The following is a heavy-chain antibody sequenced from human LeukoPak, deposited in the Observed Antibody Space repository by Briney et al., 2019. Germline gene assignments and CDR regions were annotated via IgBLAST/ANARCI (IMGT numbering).Heavy chain of an antibody. J-gene: IGHJ4*02. Sequence: SETLSLTCAVYGGSFSGYYWSWLRQPPGKGLEWIGEINHSGSTNYNPSLKSRVTISVDTSKNHFSLKLSSVTAADTAVYYCASTPIYYDTSGRFDYWGQGTLVTVSS. CDR2: INHSGST. CDR1: GGSFSGYY. V-gene: IGHV4-34*01. D-gene: IGHD3-22*01. CDR3: ASTPIYYDTSGRFDY.